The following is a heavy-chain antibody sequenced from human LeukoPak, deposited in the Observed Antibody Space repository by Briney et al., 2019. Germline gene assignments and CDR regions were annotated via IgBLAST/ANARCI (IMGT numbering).Heavy chain of an antibody. CDR3: ARVAHDSSGYTIDY. V-gene: IGHV4-31*03. D-gene: IGHD3-22*01. CDR2: IYYSGST. Sequence: SQTLSLTCTVSGGSISSGGYYWSWIRQLPGKGLEWIGYIYYSGSTYYNPSHKSRVTISLDTSKNQFSLKLSSVTAADTAVYYCARVAHDSSGYTIDYWGQGTLVTVSS. J-gene: IGHJ4*02. CDR1: GGSISSGGYY.